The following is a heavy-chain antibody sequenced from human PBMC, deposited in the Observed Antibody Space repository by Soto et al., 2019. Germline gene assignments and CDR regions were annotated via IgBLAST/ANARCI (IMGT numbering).Heavy chain of an antibody. J-gene: IGHJ5*02. D-gene: IGHD3-10*01. CDR2: ISSSSSYI. V-gene: IGHV3-21*01. CDR3: ARGQEPDLSDHGEFVKVAAGKGWLEP. CDR1: GFTFSSYS. Sequence: VGCLRLSCAASGFTFSSYSMNWVRQAPGKGLEWVSSISSSSSYIYYADSVKGRFTISRDNAKNSLYLQMNSLRAEDTAVYYCARGQEPDLSDHGEFVKVAAGKGWLEPGGQGT.